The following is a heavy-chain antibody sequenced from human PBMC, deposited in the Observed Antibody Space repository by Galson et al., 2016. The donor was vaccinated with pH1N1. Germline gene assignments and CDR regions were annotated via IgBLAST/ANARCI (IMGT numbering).Heavy chain of an antibody. CDR1: GYTFTNYD. CDR2: LNPYSGRT. J-gene: IGHJ6*02. D-gene: IGHD1-26*01. CDR3: ARGISGSRSLSYYYGLDV. Sequence: SVKVSCKASGYTFTNYDINWVRQAPGQGLEWMAWLNPYSGRTAFAQKFQGRVTITRDTSISTAFMELNSLRSDDTAVYFCARGISGSRSLSYYYGLDVWGLGTTVTVSS. V-gene: IGHV1-8*03.